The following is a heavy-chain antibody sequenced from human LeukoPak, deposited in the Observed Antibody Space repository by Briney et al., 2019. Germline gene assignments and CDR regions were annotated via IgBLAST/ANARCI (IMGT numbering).Heavy chain of an antibody. CDR1: GFTFSSYA. CDR3: AKQPLRSGYSYGYY. D-gene: IGHD5-18*01. J-gene: IGHJ4*02. V-gene: IGHV3-23*01. Sequence: GGSLRLSCAASGFTFSSYAMHWVRQAPGKGLEWVSAISGSGGSTYYADSVKGRFTISRDNSKNTLYLQMNSLRAEDTAVYYCAKQPLRSGYSYGYYWGQGTLVTVSS. CDR2: ISGSGGST.